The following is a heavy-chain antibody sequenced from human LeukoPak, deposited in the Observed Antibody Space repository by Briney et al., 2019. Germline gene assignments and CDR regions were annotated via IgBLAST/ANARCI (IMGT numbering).Heavy chain of an antibody. Sequence: HTGGSLRLSCAASGFTFSSNWMSWVRQAPGKGLEWVANIKEDGSEKYYVDSVKGRFTISRDNAKNSLYLQMNSLRAEDTAVYYCARAGGSYYGIAFDIWGQGTMVTVSS. CDR3: ARAGGSYYGIAFDI. CDR2: IKEDGSEK. CDR1: GFTFSSNW. D-gene: IGHD1-26*01. J-gene: IGHJ3*02. V-gene: IGHV3-7*01.